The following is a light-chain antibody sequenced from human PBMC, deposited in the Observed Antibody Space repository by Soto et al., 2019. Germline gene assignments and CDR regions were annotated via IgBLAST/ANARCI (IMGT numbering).Light chain of an antibody. CDR1: QSVSTN. J-gene: IGKJ5*01. CDR3: QQYSNWSPLT. CDR2: GPS. Sequence: EIVLTQSPATLSLSPGERATLSCRASQSVSTNLAWYQPKPGQAPRLLIYGPSTRATGNPARFSDSGSGRQFSHTTSSLQSEEVGVCYCQQYSNWSPLTFGQGTRLEIK. V-gene: IGKV3-15*01.